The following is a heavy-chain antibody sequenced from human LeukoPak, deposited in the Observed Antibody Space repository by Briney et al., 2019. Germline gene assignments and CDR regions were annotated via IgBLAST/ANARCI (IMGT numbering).Heavy chain of an antibody. CDR2: INPNSGGT. Sequence: ASVKVSCKASGYTFTSYDINWVRQATGQGLEWMGWINPNSGGTNYAQKFQGRVTMTRDTSISTAYMELSRLRSDDTAVYYCARAQPKGWPYYYYYMDVWGKGTTVTVSS. CDR1: GYTFTSYD. J-gene: IGHJ6*03. D-gene: IGHD5-18*01. V-gene: IGHV1-2*02. CDR3: ARAQPKGWPYYYYYMDV.